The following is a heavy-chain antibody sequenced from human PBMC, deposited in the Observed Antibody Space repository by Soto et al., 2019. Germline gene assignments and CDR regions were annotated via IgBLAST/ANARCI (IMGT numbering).Heavy chain of an antibody. V-gene: IGHV2-5*02. D-gene: IGHD3-22*01. CDR3: AWYFYESSDYSSWDYGMDV. Sequence: QITLKESGPPLMKPTQTLTLTCTLSGFSLSTSGVGVGWIRQTPEKALEWLALIYWDDDKRYSPSLKSRLTITQDNSKNPVVLTMTTIDPVDTATSYCAWYFYESSDYSSWDYGMDVWGQGTTVTVSS. J-gene: IGHJ6*02. CDR2: IYWDDDK. CDR1: GFSLSTSGVG.